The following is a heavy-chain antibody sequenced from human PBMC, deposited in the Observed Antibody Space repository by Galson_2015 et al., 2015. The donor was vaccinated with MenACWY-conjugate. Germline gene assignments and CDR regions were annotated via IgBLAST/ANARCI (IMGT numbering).Heavy chain of an antibody. Sequence: VRQAPGKGLEWVAVIWYDGSNTYYADSVKGRFTISRDNSKNTLYLQMNSLRAEDTAVYHCVSETTASTGELDYWGQGTLVTVSS. CDR3: VSETTASTGELDY. V-gene: IGHV3-33*01. CDR2: IWYDGSNT. D-gene: IGHD7-27*01. J-gene: IGHJ4*02.